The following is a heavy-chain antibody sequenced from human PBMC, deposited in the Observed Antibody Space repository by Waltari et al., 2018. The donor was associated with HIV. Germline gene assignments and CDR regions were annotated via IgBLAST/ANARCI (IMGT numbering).Heavy chain of an antibody. J-gene: IGHJ4*02. Sequence: QVQLRQWGAGLLRPSETLYLTCAVYGETFSGYYWSWICQPPGKGMEWTGECNQRRRPNYNQSLKSGVPMSVDTPKNQFSLRLNLVTAADTAAYYCARVNQDGGNSEARDCWGQETLVTVSS. CDR2: CNQRRRP. CDR3: ARVNQDGGNSEARDC. V-gene: IGHV4-34*01. D-gene: IGHD2-21*01. CDR1: GETFSGYY.